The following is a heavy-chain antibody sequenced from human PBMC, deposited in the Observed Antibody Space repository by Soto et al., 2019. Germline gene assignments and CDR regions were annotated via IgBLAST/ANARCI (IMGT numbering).Heavy chain of an antibody. V-gene: IGHV4-59*01. CDR2: IYYGGST. J-gene: IGHJ6*01. CDR1: GGSISSYY. D-gene: IGHD3-10*01. Sequence: PSETLSLTCTVSGGSISSYYWSWIRRPPGKGLEWIGYIYYGGSTNYNPSLKSRVTISVDTSKNQFSLKLSSVTAADTAVYYCARGDPLLWFGEKVYYGMDVWGQGTTVTVSS. CDR3: ARGDPLLWFGEKVYYGMDV.